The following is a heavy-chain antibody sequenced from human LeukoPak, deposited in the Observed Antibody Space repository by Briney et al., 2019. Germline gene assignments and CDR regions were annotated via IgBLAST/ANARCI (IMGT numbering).Heavy chain of an antibody. CDR2: INSDGSST. V-gene: IGHV3-74*01. J-gene: IGHJ4*02. CDR1: GFTFSSYW. CDR3: ARDEGLSPAFYYDSSGYLALDY. Sequence: XGSLRLSCAASGFTFSSYWMHWVRQAPGKGLVWVSRINSDGSSTSYADSVKGRFTISRDNAKNTLYLQMNSLRAEDTAVYYCARDEGLSPAFYYDSSGYLALDYWGQGTLVTVSS. D-gene: IGHD3-22*01.